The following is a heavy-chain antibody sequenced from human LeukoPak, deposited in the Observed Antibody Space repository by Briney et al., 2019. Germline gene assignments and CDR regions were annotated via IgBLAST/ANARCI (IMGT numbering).Heavy chain of an antibody. CDR1: GFTFSSYS. D-gene: IGHD5-24*01. V-gene: IGHV3-21*01. Sequence: NSGGSLRLSCAASGFTFSSYSMNWVRQAPGKGLEWVSSISSSSSYIYYADSVKGRFTISRDNAKNSLYLQMNSLRAEDTAVYYCARMADTATKQDYWGQGTLVTVSS. CDR2: ISSSSSYI. J-gene: IGHJ4*02. CDR3: ARMADTATKQDY.